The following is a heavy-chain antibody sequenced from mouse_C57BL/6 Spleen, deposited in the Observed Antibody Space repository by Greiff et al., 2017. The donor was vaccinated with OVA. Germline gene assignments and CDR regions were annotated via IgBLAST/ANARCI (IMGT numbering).Heavy chain of an antibody. CDR1: GYTFTDYY. CDR2: INPNNGGT. Sequence: EVQLQQSGPELVKPGASVKISCKASGYTFTDYYMNWVKQSHGKSLEWIGDINPNNGGTSYNQKFKGKATLTVDKSSSTAYMELRSLTSEDSAVYDCARFWDGYSPFYAMDYWGQGTSVTVSS. CDR3: ARFWDGYSPFYAMDY. V-gene: IGHV1-26*01. D-gene: IGHD2-3*01. J-gene: IGHJ4*01.